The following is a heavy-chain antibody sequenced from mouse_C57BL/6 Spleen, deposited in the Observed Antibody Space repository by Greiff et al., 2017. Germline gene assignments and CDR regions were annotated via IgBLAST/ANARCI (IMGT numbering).Heavy chain of an antibody. CDR1: GFSLTSYG. CDR3: ARNCPVVALYAKDD. J-gene: IGHJ4*01. D-gene: IGHD1-1*01. V-gene: IGHV2-2*01. CDR2: IWSGGST. Sequence: VNVVESGPGLVQPSQSLSITCTVSGFSLTSYGVHWVRQSPGKGLEWLGVIWSGGSTDYNAAFISRLSISKDNSKSQVFFKMNSLQADDTAIYYSARNCPVVALYAKDDWGQGTSVTVSS.